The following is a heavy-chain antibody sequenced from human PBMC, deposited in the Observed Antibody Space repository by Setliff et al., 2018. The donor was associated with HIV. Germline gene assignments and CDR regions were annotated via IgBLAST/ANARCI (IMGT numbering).Heavy chain of an antibody. J-gene: IGHJ4*02. CDR1: GGSINSYY. V-gene: IGHV4-59*08. Sequence: NPSETLSLTCTVSGGSINSYYWSWIRLPPGRGLEWIGYVSTSGSTNYNPSLKSRVTISVDTSKNQFSLKLSSVTAADTAVYYCARQFWMLTTLYFDSLGPGTLVTVSS. CDR3: ARQFWMLTTLYFDS. CDR2: VSTSGST. D-gene: IGHD3-16*01.